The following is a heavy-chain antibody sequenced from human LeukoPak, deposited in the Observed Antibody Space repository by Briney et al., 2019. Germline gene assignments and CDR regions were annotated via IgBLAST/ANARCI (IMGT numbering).Heavy chain of an antibody. V-gene: IGHV3-74*01. D-gene: IGHD3-3*01. CDR3: AATYYDCWSGSYNWFDP. J-gene: IGHJ5*02. Sequence: GGSLSLYCAASGFTFSSYWMHWVRQAPGKGLVWVSRINSDGSSTSYADSVKGRITISRDNAKNTLYLQMNSLRAEDTAVYYWAATYYDCWSGSYNWFDPWGQGTLVTVSS. CDR2: INSDGSST. CDR1: GFTFSSYW.